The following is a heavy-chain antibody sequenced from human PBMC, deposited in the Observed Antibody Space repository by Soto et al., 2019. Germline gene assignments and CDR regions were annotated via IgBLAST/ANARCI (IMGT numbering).Heavy chain of an antibody. CDR2: IIPIFGTA. CDR1: GGTFSSYA. D-gene: IGHD3-3*01. CDR3: ARATISGPYDFWSGPYPRFDY. J-gene: IGHJ4*02. Sequence: SVKVSCKASGGTFSSYAISWVRQAPGQGLEWMGGIIPIFGTANYAQKFQGRVTITADESTSTAYMELSSLRSEDTAVYYCARATISGPYDFWSGPYPRFDYWCRGTLVTVSS. V-gene: IGHV1-69*13.